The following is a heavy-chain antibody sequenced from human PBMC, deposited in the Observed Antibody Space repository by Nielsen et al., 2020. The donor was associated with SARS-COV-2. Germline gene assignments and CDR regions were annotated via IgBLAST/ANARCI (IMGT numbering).Heavy chain of an antibody. CDR1: GFKSDHYA. V-gene: IGHV3-43*02. CDR2: INGDGDRA. Sequence: GESLKISCEVSGFKSDHYAMHWVRQPPGKGLQWISCINGDGDRAYYGDSVRGRFSVSRDNAKNTLYLQMNSLRAEDTAVYYCATLFDPWGQGTLVTVSS. CDR3: ATLFDP. J-gene: IGHJ5*02.